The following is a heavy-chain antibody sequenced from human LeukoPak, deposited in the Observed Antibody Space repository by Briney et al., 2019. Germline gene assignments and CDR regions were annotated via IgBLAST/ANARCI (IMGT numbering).Heavy chain of an antibody. Sequence: ASVKVSCKASGGTFNGVTFNSFAISWVRQAPGQGLEWMGGIIPIFGSPNYAQKFQGKVTITADESTSTAYIELNSLRSEDTAVFYCAVGMLGFTEYLGLWGRGTLVTVSS. CDR2: IIPIFGSP. D-gene: IGHD3-10*02. CDR1: GGTFNGVTFNSFA. J-gene: IGHJ2*01. CDR3: AVGMLGFTEYLGL. V-gene: IGHV1-69*13.